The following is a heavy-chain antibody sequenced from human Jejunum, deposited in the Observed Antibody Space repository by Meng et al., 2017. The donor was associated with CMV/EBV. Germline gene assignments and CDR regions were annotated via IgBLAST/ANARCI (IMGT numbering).Heavy chain of an antibody. Sequence: SGYTVSADELDWDRKAPGKGMEWLENINIGASKIYDAETIKGRYKISRDDAKSSLYLDMSSLRADDTAVYYCARELPATWEPFDYWGRGTLVTVSS. J-gene: IGHJ4*02. CDR3: ARELPATWEPFDY. V-gene: IGHV3-48*03. CDR1: GYTVSADE. CDR2: INIGASKI. D-gene: IGHD1-26*01.